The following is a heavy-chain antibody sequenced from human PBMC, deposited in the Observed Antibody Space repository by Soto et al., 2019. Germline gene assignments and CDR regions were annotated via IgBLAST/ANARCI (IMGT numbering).Heavy chain of an antibody. CDR2: ITGNGGT. CDR3: AKRTGLSGSIGAFDY. V-gene: IGHV3-23*01. CDR1: GFTFRIYA. Sequence: GSLRLSCAASGFTFRIYAMSWVRQAPGKGLEWVSTITGNGGTSYADFVRGRFTISRDTSKDTLYLQMNSLRAEDTAVYYCAKRTGLSGSIGAFDYWGPGTLVTVSS. J-gene: IGHJ4*02. D-gene: IGHD1-20*01.